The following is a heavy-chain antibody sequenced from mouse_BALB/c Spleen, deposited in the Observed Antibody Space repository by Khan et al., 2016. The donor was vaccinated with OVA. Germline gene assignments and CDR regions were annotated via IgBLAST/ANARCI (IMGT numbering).Heavy chain of an antibody. CDR1: GFSLTNYG. CDR3: ARQPYYHYNIMDY. D-gene: IGHD2-10*01. J-gene: IGHJ4*01. Sequence: QVQLQQPGPGLVAPSQSLSITCTISGFSLTNYGIHWVRQPPGKGLEWLVVIWSDGSTTYNSALKSRLTISKDNSKSQVFLKMNSRQTDDTAVYFCARQPYYHYNIMDYWGQGTSVTVSS. CDR2: IWSDGST. V-gene: IGHV2-6-1*01.